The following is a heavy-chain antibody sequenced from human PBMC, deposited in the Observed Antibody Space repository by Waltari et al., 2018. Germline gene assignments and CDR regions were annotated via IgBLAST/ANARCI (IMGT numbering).Heavy chain of an antibody. J-gene: IGHJ4*02. CDR3: ARDSFKGFDY. Sequence: QVQLQQWGAGLLKPSETLSLTCAVYGGSFSGYYWSWIRQPPGQGLEWIGEINHSGSTNDNPSLKSRVTISVDTSKNQFSLKLSSVTAADTAVYYCARDSFKGFDYWGQGTLVTVSS. CDR2: INHSGST. CDR1: GGSFSGYY. V-gene: IGHV4-34*01. D-gene: IGHD5-18*01.